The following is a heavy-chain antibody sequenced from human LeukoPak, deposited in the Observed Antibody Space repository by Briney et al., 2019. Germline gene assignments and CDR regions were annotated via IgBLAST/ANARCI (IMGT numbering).Heavy chain of an antibody. CDR2: IYSGGRT. CDR3: VRGPPTPGFFHFFF. Sequence: GGSLRLSCAASGFTFSSYSMNWVRQAPGKGLEWVSVIYSGGRTYYAGSVKGRFTISRDNSKNTVDLQMSSLRVDDSAIYYCVRGPPTPGFFHFFFWGQGTLATVSS. V-gene: IGHV3-66*01. CDR1: GFTFSSYS. D-gene: IGHD2-15*01. J-gene: IGHJ4*02.